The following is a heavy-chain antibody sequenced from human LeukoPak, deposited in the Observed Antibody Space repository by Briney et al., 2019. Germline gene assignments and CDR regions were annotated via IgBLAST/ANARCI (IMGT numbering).Heavy chain of an antibody. Sequence: PGGSLRLSCAASGFTFSSYWMSWVRQAPGKGLEWVANIKQDGSEKYYVNSVRGRFSISRGNAKNSLYLQMNSLRAEDTAVYYCAREHCSSSSCHLDYWGQGTLVTVSS. D-gene: IGHD2-2*01. CDR1: GFTFSSYW. V-gene: IGHV3-7*01. J-gene: IGHJ4*02. CDR3: AREHCSSSSCHLDY. CDR2: IKQDGSEK.